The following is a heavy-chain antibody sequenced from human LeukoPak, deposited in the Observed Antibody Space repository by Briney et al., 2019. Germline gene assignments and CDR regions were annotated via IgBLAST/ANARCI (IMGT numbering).Heavy chain of an antibody. CDR3: ARHPRITIFGVVTHPDY. CDR2: IYYSGST. J-gene: IGHJ4*02. V-gene: IGHV4-39*01. CDR1: GGSISSSSYY. Sequence: PSETLSLTCTVSGGSISSSSYYWGWIRQPPGKGLEWIGSIYYSGSTYYNPSLKSRVTISVDTSKNQFSLKLSSVTAADTAVYYCARHPRITIFGVVTHPDYWGQGTLVTVSS. D-gene: IGHD3-3*01.